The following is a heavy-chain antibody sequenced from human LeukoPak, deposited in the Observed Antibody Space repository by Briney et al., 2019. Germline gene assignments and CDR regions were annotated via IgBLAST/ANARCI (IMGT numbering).Heavy chain of an antibody. J-gene: IGHJ4*02. V-gene: IGHV3-23*01. CDR2: IGVSGGST. D-gene: IGHD1-26*01. CDR3: AKVLSGSQDY. CDR1: GLTFSEYA. Sequence: PGGSLRLSCAASGLTFSEYAMSWVRQVPGMGLEWVSTIGVSGGSTNYADSVRGRFTISRDNSKNTVYLQMNSLRAEDTAVYYCAKVLSGSQDYRGQGTLVTVFS.